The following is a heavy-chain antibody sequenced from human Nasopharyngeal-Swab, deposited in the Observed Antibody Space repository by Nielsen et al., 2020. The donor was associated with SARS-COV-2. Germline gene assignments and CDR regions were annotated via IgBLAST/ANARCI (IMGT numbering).Heavy chain of an antibody. V-gene: IGHV3-23*01. CDR3: ARPLSRDSTWTTEANWFDP. D-gene: IGHD6-13*01. CDR2: ITGNGDTT. J-gene: IGHJ5*02. CDR1: GFTFSSYS. Sequence: GESLKISCAASGFTFSSYSMSWLRQAPGKGLEWVSTITGNGDTTSYADSVKGRSTISRDNSENTVYLQMNSLRAEDTALYHCARPLSRDSTWTTEANWFDPWGQGTLVTVSS.